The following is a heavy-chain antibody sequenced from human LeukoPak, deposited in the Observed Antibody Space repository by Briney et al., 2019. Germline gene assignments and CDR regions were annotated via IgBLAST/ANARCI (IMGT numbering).Heavy chain of an antibody. CDR2: IYWDDDK. J-gene: IGHJ4*02. CDR1: GFSLSTSGVG. D-gene: IGHD3-10*01. Sequence: SGPTLVKPTQTLTLTCTFSGFSLSTSGVGVGWIRQPPGKALEWLALIYWDDDKRYSPSLKSKLTITKDTSKNQVVLTMTNMDPVDTATYYCARVVRGVHFDYWGQGTLVTVSS. V-gene: IGHV2-5*02. CDR3: ARVVRGVHFDY.